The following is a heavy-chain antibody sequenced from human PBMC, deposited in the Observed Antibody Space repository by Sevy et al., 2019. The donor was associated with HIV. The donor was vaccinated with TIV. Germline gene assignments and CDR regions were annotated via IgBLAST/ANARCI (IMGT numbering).Heavy chain of an antibody. Sequence: SETLSLTCTVSGGSVGNDDYYWSWIRQPPGKGLEWIGYLFYSGSTYYNPSLKGRGSISVDTSKNHFSLRLRSVTAADTAVYYCARGVASSGAYKFDYWGPGTLVTVSS. CDR3: ARGVASSGAYKFDY. CDR2: LFYSGST. J-gene: IGHJ4*02. CDR1: GGSVGNDDYY. V-gene: IGHV4-30-4*01. D-gene: IGHD6-13*01.